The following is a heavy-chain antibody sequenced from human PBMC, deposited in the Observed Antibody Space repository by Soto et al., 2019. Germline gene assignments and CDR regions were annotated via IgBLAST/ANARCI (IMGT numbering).Heavy chain of an antibody. CDR3: ARTIIPATGSYFDC. CDR2: IHSGGST. Sequence: ETLSLTCTVSGGSISSYCWTWIRQPAGKGLEWIGRIHSGGSTNYNPSLKSRLTMTADTSKNQFSLKLSSVTAADTAVYYCARTIIPATGSYFDCWGQGTLVTVSS. V-gene: IGHV4-4*07. CDR1: GGSISSYC. D-gene: IGHD2-2*01. J-gene: IGHJ4*02.